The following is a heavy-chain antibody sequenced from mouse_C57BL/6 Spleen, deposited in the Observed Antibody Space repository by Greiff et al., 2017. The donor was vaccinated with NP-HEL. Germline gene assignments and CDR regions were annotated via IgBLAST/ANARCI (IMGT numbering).Heavy chain of an antibody. CDR1: GFTFSDYY. Sequence: EVKLVESEGGLVQPGSSMKLSCTASGFTFSDYYMAWVRQVPEKGLEWVANINYDGSSTYYLDSLKSRFIISGDNAKNILYLQMSSLKSEDTATYYCARYYYGSSYWYCDVWGTGTTVTVSS. D-gene: IGHD1-1*01. CDR3: ARYYYGSSYWYCDV. CDR2: INYDGSST. J-gene: IGHJ1*03. V-gene: IGHV5-16*01.